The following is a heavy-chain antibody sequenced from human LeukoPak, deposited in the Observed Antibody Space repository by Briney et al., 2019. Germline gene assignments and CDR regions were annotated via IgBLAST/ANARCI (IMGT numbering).Heavy chain of an antibody. J-gene: IGHJ4*02. CDR1: EEDISNYL. Sequence: ASVKVSCKSSEEDISNYLITWVRQAPGQGPEWVGGIIPQFEIRNYAQKFKGRVTITADESTRTAYMELSGLTSEDTAVYYCARDRRTYYSGSGSYYKVGRLDFWGQGTLVTVSS. V-gene: IGHV1-69*13. D-gene: IGHD3-10*01. CDR2: IIPQFEIR. CDR3: ARDRRTYYSGSGSYYKVGRLDF.